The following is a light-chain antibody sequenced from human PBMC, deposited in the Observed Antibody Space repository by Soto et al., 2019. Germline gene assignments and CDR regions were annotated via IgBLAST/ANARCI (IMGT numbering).Light chain of an antibody. J-gene: IGKJ1*01. CDR2: DAS. Sequence: IQMTQSPSTLSASLRDRVTLACRASQSISNWLAWYQQKPGKAPKLLIYDASTLESGVPSRFSGSGSGTEFTLTISSLQPDDFATYYCQQYNSYPWTFGQGTKVDIK. CDR3: QQYNSYPWT. CDR1: QSISNW. V-gene: IGKV1-5*01.